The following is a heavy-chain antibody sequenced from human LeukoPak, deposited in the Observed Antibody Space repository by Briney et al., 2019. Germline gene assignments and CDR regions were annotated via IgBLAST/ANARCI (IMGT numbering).Heavy chain of an antibody. CDR1: GGTFSSYA. CDR3: ARQTTVVTPLVV. Sequence: ASVKVSCKASGGTFSSYAISWERQAPGQGLEWMGRIIPILGIANYAQKFQGRVSITADKSTSTAYMELSSLRPEDTAVYYCARQTTVVTPLVVWGQGTLVTVSS. D-gene: IGHD4-23*01. J-gene: IGHJ4*02. V-gene: IGHV1-69*04. CDR2: IIPILGIA.